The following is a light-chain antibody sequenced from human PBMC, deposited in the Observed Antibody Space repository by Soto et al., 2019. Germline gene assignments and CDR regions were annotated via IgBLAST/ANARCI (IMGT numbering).Light chain of an antibody. V-gene: IGKV3-15*01. J-gene: IGKJ1*01. Sequence: EIVMTQSPATLSVSPGERATLSCRASQSVGSNLAWYQQKPGQAPRLLISGASTGATGVPATFSGSGSGTEFTLTISSLQAEDFAIYYCQQYKNGWTFGQGTKVDI. CDR3: QQYKNGWT. CDR1: QSVGSN. CDR2: GAS.